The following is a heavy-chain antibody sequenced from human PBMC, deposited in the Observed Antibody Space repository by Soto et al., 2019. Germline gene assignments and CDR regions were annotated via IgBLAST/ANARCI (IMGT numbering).Heavy chain of an antibody. J-gene: IGHJ4*02. Sequence: SGGSLSKYYWSWIRQPAGKGLEWIGRISTSGHVVSKVSLRSRLTMSVDMSNNHFSLKLTSVTAADTAVYYCARDNNDFWSLYPLAFDYWGQGALVTVSS. D-gene: IGHD3-3*01. CDR2: ISTSGHV. CDR1: GGSLSKYY. CDR3: ARDNNDFWSLYPLAFDY. V-gene: IGHV4-4*07.